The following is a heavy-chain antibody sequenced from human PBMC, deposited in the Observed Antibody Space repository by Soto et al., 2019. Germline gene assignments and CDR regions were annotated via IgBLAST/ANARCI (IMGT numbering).Heavy chain of an antibody. Sequence: SETLSLTCTVSGGSISSYYWSWIRQPPGKGLEWIGYIYYSGSTNYNPSLKSRVTISVDTSKNQFSLKLSSVTAADTAVYYCARGGSSPGGYYYYGMDVWGQGTTVTVSS. D-gene: IGHD6-6*01. V-gene: IGHV4-59*01. J-gene: IGHJ6*02. CDR1: GGSISSYY. CDR3: ARGGSSPGGYYYYGMDV. CDR2: IYYSGST.